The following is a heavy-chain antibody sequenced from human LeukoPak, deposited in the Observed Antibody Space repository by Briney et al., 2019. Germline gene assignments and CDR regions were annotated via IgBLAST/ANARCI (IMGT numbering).Heavy chain of an antibody. CDR2: IYYSGST. CDR1: GGSISSSNYY. CDR3: ARVVSSYDYVWGSPAFGYYYYYMDV. D-gene: IGHD3-16*01. Sequence: SSETLSLTCTVSGGSISSSNYYWGWIRQPPGKGLEWIGSIYYSGSTYYNPSLKSRVTISVDTSKNQFSLKLSSVTAADTAVYYCARVVSSYDYVWGSPAFGYYYYYMDVWGKGTTVTISS. J-gene: IGHJ6*03. V-gene: IGHV4-39*07.